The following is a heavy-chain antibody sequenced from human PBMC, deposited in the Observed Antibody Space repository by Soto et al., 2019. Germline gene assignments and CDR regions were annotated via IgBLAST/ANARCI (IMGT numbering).Heavy chain of an antibody. CDR1: GGSFSAYY. Sequence: SETLSLTCAVYGGSFSAYYWSWIRQPPGKGLEWIGEINHSGSTNYNPSLKSRVTMSLDTSKNQFSLKLSSVTAADTAVYYCARGNYGSGSYYKFGMDVWGQGTTVTVS. D-gene: IGHD3-10*01. J-gene: IGHJ6*02. CDR3: ARGNYGSGSYYKFGMDV. V-gene: IGHV4-34*01. CDR2: INHSGST.